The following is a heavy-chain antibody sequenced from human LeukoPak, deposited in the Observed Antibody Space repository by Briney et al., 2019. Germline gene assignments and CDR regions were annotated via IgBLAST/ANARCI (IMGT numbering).Heavy chain of an antibody. Sequence: ASVKVSCKASGYTFTDYYIHWVRQAPGQGLGWMGCINPNSGDTNYAQKFRGRVTMTRDTSISTIYMELSRLRSDDTALYYCVRWKDYYGSGNRYFDYWGQGTLVTVSS. J-gene: IGHJ4*02. V-gene: IGHV1-2*02. CDR1: GYTFTDYY. CDR3: VRWKDYYGSGNRYFDY. D-gene: IGHD3-10*01. CDR2: INPNSGDT.